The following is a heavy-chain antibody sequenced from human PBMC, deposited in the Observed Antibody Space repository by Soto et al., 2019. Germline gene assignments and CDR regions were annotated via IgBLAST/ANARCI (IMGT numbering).Heavy chain of an antibody. J-gene: IGHJ4*02. CDR1: GFTFSSYA. CDR3: ANGRTSGWYEWDY. CDR2: ISGSGGST. D-gene: IGHD6-19*01. V-gene: IGHV3-23*01. Sequence: CGSLRLSCASSGFTFSSYAMSWVRQAPGKGLEWVSAISGSGGSTYYADSVKGRFTISRDNSKNTLYLQMNSLRAEDTAVYYSANGRTSGWYEWDYWGQGTLVTGSS.